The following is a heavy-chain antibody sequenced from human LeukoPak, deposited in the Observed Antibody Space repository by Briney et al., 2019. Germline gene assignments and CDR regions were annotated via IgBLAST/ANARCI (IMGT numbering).Heavy chain of an antibody. Sequence: SETLSLTCTVSGGSISSSSYYWGWIRQPPGEGLEWIGSIYYSGSTYYNPSLKSRVTISVDTSKNQFSLKLSSVTAADTAVYYCARHPRPAAPFDYWGQGTLVTVSS. CDR2: IYYSGST. CDR1: GGSISSSSYY. V-gene: IGHV4-39*01. J-gene: IGHJ4*02. D-gene: IGHD2-2*01. CDR3: ARHPRPAAPFDY.